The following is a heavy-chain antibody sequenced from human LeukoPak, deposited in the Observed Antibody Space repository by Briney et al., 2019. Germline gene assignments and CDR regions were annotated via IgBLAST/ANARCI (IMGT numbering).Heavy chain of an antibody. CDR3: AKDFLYYYGSGSYYKPAYYFDY. Sequence: PGGSLRLSCAASGFTFSSYSMNWVRQAPGKGLEWVSYISSSSSTIYYADSVKGRFTISRDNAKNSLYLQMNSLRAEDTAVYYCAKDFLYYYGSGSYYKPAYYFDYWGQGTLVTVSS. V-gene: IGHV3-48*01. CDR2: ISSSSSTI. J-gene: IGHJ4*02. D-gene: IGHD3-10*01. CDR1: GFTFSSYS.